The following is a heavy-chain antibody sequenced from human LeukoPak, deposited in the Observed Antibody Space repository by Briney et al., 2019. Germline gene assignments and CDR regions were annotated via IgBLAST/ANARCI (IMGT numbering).Heavy chain of an antibody. CDR1: GFTFSSYS. Sequence: PGGSLRLSCAASGFTFSSYSMNWVRQAPGKGLEWVSSISSSSSYIYYADSVKGRFTISRDNAKNSLYLQMNSLRAEDTAVYYCARDRYGDSSSWYVYYYYGMDVWGQGTTVTVSS. CDR2: ISSSSSYI. J-gene: IGHJ6*02. CDR3: ARDRYGDSSSWYVYYYYGMDV. D-gene: IGHD6-13*01. V-gene: IGHV3-21*01.